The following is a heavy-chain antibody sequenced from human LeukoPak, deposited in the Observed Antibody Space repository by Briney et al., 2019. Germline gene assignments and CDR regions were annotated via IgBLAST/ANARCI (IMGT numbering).Heavy chain of an antibody. CDR1: GFTFSSYA. CDR3: AKPAGIAVAGKMGAFDY. CDR2: ISGSGDNT. V-gene: IGHV3-23*01. D-gene: IGHD6-19*01. Sequence: PGGSLRLSCAASGFTFSSYAMSWVRQAPGKGLEWVSAISGSGDNTYYADSVKGRFTISRDNSRNTLYLQMNSLRAGDTAVYYCAKPAGIAVAGKMGAFDYWGQGALVTVSS. J-gene: IGHJ4*02.